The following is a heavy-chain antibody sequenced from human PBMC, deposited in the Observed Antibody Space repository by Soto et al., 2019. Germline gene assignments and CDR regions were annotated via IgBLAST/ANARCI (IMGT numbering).Heavy chain of an antibody. CDR3: ARDRPKLELPVYYYYYMDV. Sequence: ASVKVSCKASGYTFTSYGISWVRQAPGQGLEWMGWISAYNGNTNYAQKLQGRVTMTTDTSTSTAYMELRSLRSDDTAVYYCARDRPKLELPVYYYYYMDVWGKGTTVTVSS. J-gene: IGHJ6*03. CDR1: GYTFTSYG. D-gene: IGHD1-7*01. CDR2: ISAYNGNT. V-gene: IGHV1-18*01.